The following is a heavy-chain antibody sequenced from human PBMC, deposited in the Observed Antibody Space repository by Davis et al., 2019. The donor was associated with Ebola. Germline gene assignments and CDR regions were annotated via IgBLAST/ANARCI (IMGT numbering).Heavy chain of an antibody. CDR2: IYSGGST. D-gene: IGHD3-16*02. J-gene: IGHJ5*02. CDR3: ARGTYYDYIWGSYRPQNNWFDP. Sequence: GGSLRLSCAASGFTFSSYAMSWVRQAPGKGLEWVSVIYSGGSTYYADSVKGRFTISRDNSKNTLYLQMNSLRAEDTAVYYCARGTYYDYIWGSYRPQNNWFDPWGQGTLVTVSS. V-gene: IGHV3-66*01. CDR1: GFTFSSYA.